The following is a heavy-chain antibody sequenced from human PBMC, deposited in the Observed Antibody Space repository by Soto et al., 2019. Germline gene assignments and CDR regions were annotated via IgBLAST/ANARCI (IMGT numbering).Heavy chain of an antibody. CDR1: GGSISTYY. CDR3: ARVGILTGYYKGLDV. D-gene: IGHD3-9*01. V-gene: IGHV4-59*01. Sequence: QEHLQESGPGLVKPSETLSLTCTVSGGSISTYYWSWIRQPPGKGLGLIGYIYFSGSTNYNPSLKSRVTISVDTSKNQFSLKLGSVTAADTAVYYCARVGILTGYYKGLDVWGQGTTVTVSS. CDR2: IYFSGST. J-gene: IGHJ6*02.